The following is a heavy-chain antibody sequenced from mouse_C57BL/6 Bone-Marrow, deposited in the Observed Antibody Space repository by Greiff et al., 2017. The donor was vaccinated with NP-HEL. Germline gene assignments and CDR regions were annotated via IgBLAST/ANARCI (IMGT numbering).Heavy chain of an antibody. CDR3: ARQGITTVVATGYYAMDY. J-gene: IGHJ4*01. D-gene: IGHD1-1*01. CDR2: ISNLAYSI. CDR1: GFTFSDYG. Sequence: EVQLVESGGGLVQPGGSLKLSCAASGFTFSDYGMAWVRQAPRKGPEWVAFISNLAYSIYYADTVTGRFTISRENAKNTLYLEMSSLRSEDTAMYYCARQGITTVVATGYYAMDYWGQGTSVTVSS. V-gene: IGHV5-15*01.